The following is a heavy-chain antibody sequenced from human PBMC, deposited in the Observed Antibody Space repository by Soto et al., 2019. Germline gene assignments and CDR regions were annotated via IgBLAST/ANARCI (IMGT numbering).Heavy chain of an antibody. V-gene: IGHV1-18*01. D-gene: IGHD1-7*01. Sequence: ASVKVSCKASGYTFITYGITWVRQAPGQVLEWMGWISAYNGNTNYAQKLQGRVTMTTDTSTSTAYMELRSLRSDDTAVYYCARDPWSLTAGTTRLNWFDPWGQGTLVTVSS. J-gene: IGHJ5*02. CDR1: GYTFITYG. CDR2: ISAYNGNT. CDR3: ARDPWSLTAGTTRLNWFDP.